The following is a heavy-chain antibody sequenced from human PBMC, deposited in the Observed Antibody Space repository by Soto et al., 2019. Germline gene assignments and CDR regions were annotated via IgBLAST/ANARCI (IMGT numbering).Heavy chain of an antibody. CDR1: GFTFSSYA. CDR3: ARDVVVVVPASPRYGMDV. J-gene: IGHJ6*02. V-gene: IGHV3-30-3*01. D-gene: IGHD2-2*01. CDR2: ISYDGSNK. Sequence: PVGSLRLSCAASGFTFSSYAMHWVRQAPGKGLEWVAVISYDGSNKYYADSVKGRFTISRDNSKNTLYLQMNSLRAEDTAVYYCARDVVVVVPASPRYGMDVWGQGTTVTVSS.